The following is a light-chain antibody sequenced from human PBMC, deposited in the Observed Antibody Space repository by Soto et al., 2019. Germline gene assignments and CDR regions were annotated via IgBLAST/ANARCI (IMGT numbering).Light chain of an antibody. CDR2: GAS. J-gene: IGKJ4*01. CDR1: QSVSSSY. V-gene: IGKV3-20*01. Sequence: EIVLTQSPGTLSLSPGERATLSCRASQSVSSSYLAWYQQKPGQAPRLLIYGASSRATGIPDRFSGSGSGTEFNMTISSLQSEDFAVYYCQQYNNWPRATFGGGTKVDIK. CDR3: QQYNNWPRAT.